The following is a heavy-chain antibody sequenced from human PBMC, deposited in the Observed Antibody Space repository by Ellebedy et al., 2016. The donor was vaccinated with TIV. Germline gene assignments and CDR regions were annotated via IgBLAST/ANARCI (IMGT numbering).Heavy chain of an antibody. CDR2: INPSGGST. CDR3: AREGSSGWDY. D-gene: IGHD6-19*01. Sequence: ASVKVSXKASRYTFTSYYMHWVRQAPGQGLEWMGIINPSGGSTSYAQKFQGRVTMTRDTSTSTVYMELSSLRSEDTAVYYCAREGSSGWDYWGQGTLVTVSS. V-gene: IGHV1-46*01. J-gene: IGHJ4*02. CDR1: RYTFTSYY.